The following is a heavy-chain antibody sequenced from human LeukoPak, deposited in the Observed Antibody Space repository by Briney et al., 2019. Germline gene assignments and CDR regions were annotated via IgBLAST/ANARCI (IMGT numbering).Heavy chain of an antibody. Sequence: SETLSLTCAVYGGSFSRYYWSWIRQSPGKGLEWIAEINHRGDTNYNPPVKSRVTISVDTSKNQFSLKVTSLTAADTAVYFCARGPTISETGYFDYWGQGTLVTVSS. CDR3: ARGPTISETGYFDY. D-gene: IGHD1-1*01. V-gene: IGHV4-34*01. CDR2: INHRGDT. J-gene: IGHJ4*03. CDR1: GGSFSRYY.